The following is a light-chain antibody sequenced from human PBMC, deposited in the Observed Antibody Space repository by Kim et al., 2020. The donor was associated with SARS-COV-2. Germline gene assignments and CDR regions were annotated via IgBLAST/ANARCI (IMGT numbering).Light chain of an antibody. J-gene: IGKJ1*01. Sequence: LSPRERATLSCRASQSLRSSYLTWYQQKPGQAPRLVMSGASTRATGIPDRFSGSGSGTDFTLTISRLEPEDLGVYYCQQYGTSTWTFGQGTKVEIK. CDR1: QSLRSSY. V-gene: IGKV3-20*01. CDR3: QQYGTSTWT. CDR2: GAS.